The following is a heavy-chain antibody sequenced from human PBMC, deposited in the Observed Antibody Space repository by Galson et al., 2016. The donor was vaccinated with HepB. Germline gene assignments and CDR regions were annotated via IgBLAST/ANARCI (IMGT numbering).Heavy chain of an antibody. Sequence: SLRLSCAASGVTFSTSGLNWVRQAPGKGLQWVSYISSSIRTIYYADSVKGRFTISRDNAKHSVYLQMNSLRDEDTAVYYCAKELVRSAFDIWGQGTMVTVSS. J-gene: IGHJ3*02. V-gene: IGHV3-48*02. CDR2: ISSSIRTI. D-gene: IGHD3-10*01. CDR1: GVTFSTSG. CDR3: AKELVRSAFDI.